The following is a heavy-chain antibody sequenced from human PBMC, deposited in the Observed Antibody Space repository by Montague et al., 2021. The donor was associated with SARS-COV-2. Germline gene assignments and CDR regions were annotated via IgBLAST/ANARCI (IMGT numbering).Heavy chain of an antibody. J-gene: IGHJ2*01. CDR1: GFTVSSNY. D-gene: IGHD3-3*01. Sequence: SLRLSCAASGFTVSSNYMSWVRQAPGKGLEWVSAISGSGGSTYYADSVKGRFTISRDNSKNTLYPQMNSLRAEDTAVYYCAKGSGGTIFGVVITYWYFDLWGRGTLVTVSS. CDR2: ISGSGGST. CDR3: AKGSGGTIFGVVITYWYFDL. V-gene: IGHV3-23*01.